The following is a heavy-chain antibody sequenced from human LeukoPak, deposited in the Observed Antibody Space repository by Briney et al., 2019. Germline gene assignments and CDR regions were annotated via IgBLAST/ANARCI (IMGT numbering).Heavy chain of an antibody. CDR2: IYWDDNK. J-gene: IGHJ5*02. V-gene: IGHV2-5*02. Sequence: SGPTLVKPTQTLTLTCTLSGYSLTTSGVGVGWIRQSPGKAREWLALIYWDDNKYYSPSLKSRLTITKDTSKNQVVLSTTNMDPVDTATYYCAHRGSGSFGWFDPWGQGTLVTVSS. CDR3: AHRGSGSFGWFDP. CDR1: GYSLTTSGVG. D-gene: IGHD1-26*01.